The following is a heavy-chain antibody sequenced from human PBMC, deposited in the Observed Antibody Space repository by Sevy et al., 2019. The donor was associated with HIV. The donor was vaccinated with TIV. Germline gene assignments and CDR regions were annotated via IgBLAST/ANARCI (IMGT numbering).Heavy chain of an antibody. V-gene: IGHV3-7*01. CDR2: IKQDAGQK. CDR1: GFTFSKYW. J-gene: IGHJ4*02. D-gene: IGHD1-7*01. Sequence: GGSLRLSCAASGFTFSKYWMRWVRQAPGKGLEWVANIKQDAGQKYYADSVNGRFTISRDNAKNSLYLQMNSLRAEDTAVYICARDDGNYYFDYWGQGTMVTVSS. CDR3: ARDDGNYYFDY.